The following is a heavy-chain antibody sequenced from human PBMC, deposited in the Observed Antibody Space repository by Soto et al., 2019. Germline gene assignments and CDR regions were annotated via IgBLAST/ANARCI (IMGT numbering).Heavy chain of an antibody. CDR1: GFTFSSRW. D-gene: IGHD6-13*01. J-gene: IGHJ4*02. CDR2: IKQDENGK. Sequence: EVQLVESGGGLVQPGGSLRLSCEASGFTFSSRWMTWVRQGPGKGLEWVANIKQDENGKDYVDSVKGRFTIYRDNAKNSLNVQKNSLRAEDTAVYYCATHDGPAAAGLVLDFWGQGTLVTVSS. V-gene: IGHV3-7*02. CDR3: ATHDGPAAAGLVLDF.